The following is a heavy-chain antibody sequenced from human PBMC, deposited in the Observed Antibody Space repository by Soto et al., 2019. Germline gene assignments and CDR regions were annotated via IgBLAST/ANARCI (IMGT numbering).Heavy chain of an antibody. D-gene: IGHD1-7*01. CDR1: AGSISSGGYY. Sequence: PSETLSLTCTVSAGSISSGGYYWSWIRQHPGKGLEWIGYIYYSGSTYYNPSLKSRVTISVDTSKNQFSLKLSSVTAADTAVYYCARGWAGTLDFWGQGTLVTVSS. V-gene: IGHV4-31*03. CDR3: ARGWAGTLDF. J-gene: IGHJ4*02. CDR2: IYYSGST.